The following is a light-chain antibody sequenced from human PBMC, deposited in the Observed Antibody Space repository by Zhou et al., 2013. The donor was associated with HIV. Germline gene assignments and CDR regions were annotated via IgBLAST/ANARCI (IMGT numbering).Light chain of an antibody. J-gene: IGKJ1*01. CDR1: QSVSSTN. Sequence: DIVLTQFPGTLSLSPGERATLSCRASQSVSSTNLAWYQQKPGQAPSLLIFGASSRATGIPDRFSGSGSGADFTLTISRLEAEDFAVYYCQQYGTSPTFGQGTKVQIK. V-gene: IGKV3-20*01. CDR3: QQYGTSPT. CDR2: GAS.